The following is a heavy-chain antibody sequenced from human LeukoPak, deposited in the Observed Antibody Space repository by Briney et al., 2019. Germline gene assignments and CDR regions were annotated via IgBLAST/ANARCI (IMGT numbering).Heavy chain of an antibody. CDR3: AGGGRRGVF. CDR1: GGSFSGYY. J-gene: IGHJ4*02. Sequence: SETLSLTCAVYGGSFSGYYWSWIRQPPGKGLEWIGEINHSGSTNYNPSLKSRVTISVDTSKNQFSLKLSSVTAADTAVYHCAGGGRRGVFWGQGTLVTVSS. CDR2: INHSGST. D-gene: IGHD2-8*02. V-gene: IGHV4-34*01.